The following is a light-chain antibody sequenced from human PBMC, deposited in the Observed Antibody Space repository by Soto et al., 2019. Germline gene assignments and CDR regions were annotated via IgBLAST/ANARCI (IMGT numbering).Light chain of an antibody. Sequence: EIVMTQSPATLSVSPGERATLSCRASQSVNSNLAWYQQKPGQAPRLLIYGASSRATGIPARFSGSGSGTEFTLTIARLEPEDFAVYYCQQYGDSPRTFGQGTRLEIK. J-gene: IGKJ5*01. CDR1: QSVNSN. CDR2: GAS. CDR3: QQYGDSPRT. V-gene: IGKV3-15*01.